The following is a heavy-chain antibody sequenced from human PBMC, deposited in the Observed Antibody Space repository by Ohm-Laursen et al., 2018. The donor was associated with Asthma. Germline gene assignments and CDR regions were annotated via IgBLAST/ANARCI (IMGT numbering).Heavy chain of an antibody. CDR1: GFTFSSYG. V-gene: IGHV3-30*03. CDR2: ISSDGSNQ. D-gene: IGHD6-13*01. CDR3: ARDLVEGSSWYGSYYYYYGMDV. J-gene: IGHJ6*02. Sequence: SLRLSCTASGFTFSSYGMHWVRQAPGKGLEWVAVISSDGSNQYYGDSVKGRFTISRDNSKKMVYLQMNSLRAEDTAVYYCARDLVEGSSWYGSYYYYYGMDVWGQGTTVTVSS.